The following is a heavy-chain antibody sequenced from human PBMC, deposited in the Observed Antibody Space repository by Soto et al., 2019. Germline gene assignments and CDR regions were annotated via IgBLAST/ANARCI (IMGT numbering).Heavy chain of an antibody. J-gene: IGHJ6*02. Sequence: PSEPLSLNCAVVGGSISGSSWWSGFRQPPGKGLEWIVEIYHSGSTNYNPSLKSRVTISVDKSKNQFSLKLSSVTAADTAVYYCARRDYGHYYYYYGMDVWGQGTTVTVSS. D-gene: IGHD4-17*01. CDR1: GGSISGSSW. CDR2: IYHSGST. V-gene: IGHV4-4*02. CDR3: ARRDYGHYYYYYGMDV.